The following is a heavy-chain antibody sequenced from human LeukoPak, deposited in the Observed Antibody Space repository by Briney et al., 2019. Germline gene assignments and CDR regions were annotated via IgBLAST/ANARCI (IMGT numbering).Heavy chain of an antibody. CDR1: GGSFSGYY. V-gene: IGHV4-34*01. D-gene: IGHD3-10*01. J-gene: IGHJ4*02. CDR3: ARSHYDSGSDVGY. Sequence: SETLSLTCAVYGGSFSGYYWSWIRQPPGKGLEWIGEINHSGRTNNNPSLKSRVTISVDTSKNQFSLKLSSVTAADTAVNYCARSHYDSGSDVGYWGQGTLVIVSS. CDR2: INHSGRT.